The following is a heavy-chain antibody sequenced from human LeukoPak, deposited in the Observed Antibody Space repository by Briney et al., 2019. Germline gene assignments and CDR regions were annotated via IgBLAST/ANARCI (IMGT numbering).Heavy chain of an antibody. CDR3: AKAHGITFGGGDAFDI. V-gene: IGHV3-23*01. Sequence: GGSLRLSCAASGFTFSSYAMSWVRQAPGKGLEWVSAISGSGGSTYYADSVKGRFTISRDNSKNTLYLQMNSLRAEDTAVYYCAKAHGITFGGGDAFDIWGQGTMVTVSS. CDR2: ISGSGGST. CDR1: GFTFSSYA. D-gene: IGHD3-16*01. J-gene: IGHJ3*02.